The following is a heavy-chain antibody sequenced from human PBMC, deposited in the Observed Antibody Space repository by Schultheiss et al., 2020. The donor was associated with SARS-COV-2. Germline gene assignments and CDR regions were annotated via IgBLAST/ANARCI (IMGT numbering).Heavy chain of an antibody. CDR2: IYYSGST. J-gene: IGHJ3*02. D-gene: IGHD3-22*01. CDR1: GGSMSSGGYY. CDR3: ARADFIPTAEDNDSSGKGDAFDI. V-gene: IGHV4-31*03. Sequence: SETLSLTCTVSGGSMSSGGYYWSWIRQHPGKGLEWIGYIYYSGSTYYNPSLKSRVTISVDTSKNQFSLKLSSVTAADTAVYYCARADFIPTAEDNDSSGKGDAFDIWGQGTMVTVSS.